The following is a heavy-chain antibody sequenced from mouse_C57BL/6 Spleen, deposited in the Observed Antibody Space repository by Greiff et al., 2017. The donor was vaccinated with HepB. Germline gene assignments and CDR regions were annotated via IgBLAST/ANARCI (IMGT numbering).Heavy chain of an antibody. CDR2: IDPENGDT. CDR1: GFNIKDDY. V-gene: IGHV14-4*01. CDR3: TLPYYGSSLGV. D-gene: IGHD1-1*01. J-gene: IGHJ1*03. Sequence: VQLKESGAELVRPGASVKLSCTASGFNIKDDYMHWVKQRPEQGLEWIGWIDPENGDTEYASKFQGKATITADTSSNTAYLQLSSLTSEDTAVYYCTLPYYGSSLGVWGTGTTVTVSS.